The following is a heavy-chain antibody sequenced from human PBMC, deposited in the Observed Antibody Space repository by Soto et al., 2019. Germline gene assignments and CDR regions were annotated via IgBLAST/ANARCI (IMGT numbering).Heavy chain of an antibody. D-gene: IGHD2-2*01. CDR2: IASTSWNI. J-gene: IGHJ2*01. Sequence: GGSLRLSCAASGFTFSGYSMNWVRQAPGKGLEWVSYIASTSWNIYYADTVKGRFTISRDNAKNSLYLQMNSLRDEDTAVYYCARGPSAAAPLSDWYFDLWGRGTLVTVSS. V-gene: IGHV3-48*02. CDR1: GFTFSGYS. CDR3: ARGPSAAAPLSDWYFDL.